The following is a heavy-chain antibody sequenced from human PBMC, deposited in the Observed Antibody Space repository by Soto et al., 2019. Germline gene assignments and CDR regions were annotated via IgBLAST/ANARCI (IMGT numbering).Heavy chain of an antibody. Sequence: QVQLQESGPGLVEPSQTLSLTCSVSAGSIRSTGYYWSWIRQHPGKGLEWLGYIYYNGTTKYNPSLPTRPSLSIATSKHRFSLRLNSLTAADTAVYYCPRGSYGSGSYFQAYFDFWGQGTLVTVSS. CDR1: AGSIRSTGYY. J-gene: IGHJ4*02. V-gene: IGHV4-31*03. D-gene: IGHD3-10*01. CDR3: PRGSYGSGSYFQAYFDF. CDR2: IYYNGTT.